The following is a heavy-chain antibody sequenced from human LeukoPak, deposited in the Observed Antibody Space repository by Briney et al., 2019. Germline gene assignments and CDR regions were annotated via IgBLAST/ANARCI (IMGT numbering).Heavy chain of an antibody. CDR1: GYTFTSYG. Sequence: ASVKVSCKASGYTFTSYGISWVRQAPGQGLEWMGWISAYNGNTNYAQKLQGRVTMTTDTSTTTGYMELRSLRSDDAAVYYCAVMLYGSGPYYWGQGTLVTVSS. CDR3: AVMLYGSGPYY. J-gene: IGHJ4*02. CDR2: ISAYNGNT. D-gene: IGHD3-10*01. V-gene: IGHV1-18*01.